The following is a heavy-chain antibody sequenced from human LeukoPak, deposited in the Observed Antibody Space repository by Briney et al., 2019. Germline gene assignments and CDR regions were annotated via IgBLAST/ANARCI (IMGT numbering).Heavy chain of an antibody. J-gene: IGHJ6*03. Sequence: SETLSLTCAVYGGSFSGYYWSGIRQPPGKGLEWIGEINHSGSTNYNPSLKSQVTISVDTSQNQFSLKLSSVTAADTAVYYCARKYCSSTSCYNRRTYYYYYYLDVWGKGTTVTVSS. CDR2: INHSGST. D-gene: IGHD2-2*01. CDR3: ARKYCSSTSCYNRRTYYYYYYLDV. V-gene: IGHV4-34*01. CDR1: GGSFSGYY.